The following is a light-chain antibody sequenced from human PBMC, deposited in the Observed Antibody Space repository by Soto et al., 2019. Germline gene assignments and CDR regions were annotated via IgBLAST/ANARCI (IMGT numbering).Light chain of an antibody. V-gene: IGLV1-44*01. Sequence: QSVLTQPPSASGTPGQRITISCSGSSSNIGSNTVNWYQQLPGTAPQLLIYSNNQRPSGVPDRFSGSKSGTSASLAISGLQSEDEADYYCAAWDDSLNGDVVFGGGTQLTVL. CDR2: SNN. J-gene: IGLJ2*01. CDR3: AAWDDSLNGDVV. CDR1: SSNIGSNT.